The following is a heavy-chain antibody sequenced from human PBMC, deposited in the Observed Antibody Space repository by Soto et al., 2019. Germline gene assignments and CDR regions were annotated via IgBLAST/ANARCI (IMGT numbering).Heavy chain of an antibody. CDR1: GGSFSGYY. J-gene: IGHJ4*02. CDR2: INHSGST. Sequence: SETLSLTCAVYGGSFSGYYWSWIRQPPGKGLEWIGEINHSGSTNYNPSLKSRVTISVDTSKNQFSLKLSSVTAADTAVYYCARGVDFDYWGQGTLVTVSS. V-gene: IGHV4-34*01. CDR3: ARGVDFDY.